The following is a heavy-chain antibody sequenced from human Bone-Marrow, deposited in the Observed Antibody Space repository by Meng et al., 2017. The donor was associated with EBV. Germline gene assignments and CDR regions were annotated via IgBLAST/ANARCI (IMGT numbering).Heavy chain of an antibody. Sequence: QVQPREPGPGLVRPSGTLSLTCAVSRGFITSGAWWSWVRQSPGKGLEWIGEIHHSGGTSYNPSLKSRVTISLDMSKDQFSLRLSSVTAADTAVYYCARAGYHRPASEYWGQGTLVTVSS. CDR2: IHHSGGT. J-gene: IGHJ4*02. D-gene: IGHD2-15*01. CDR1: RGFITSGAW. CDR3: ARAGYHRPASEY. V-gene: IGHV4-4*02.